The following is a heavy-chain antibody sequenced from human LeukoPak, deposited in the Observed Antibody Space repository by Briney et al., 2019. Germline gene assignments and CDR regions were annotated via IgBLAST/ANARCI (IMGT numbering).Heavy chain of an antibody. CDR1: GFTFTCYS. V-gene: IGHV3-23*01. CDR2: ISGGGGST. J-gene: IGHJ4*02. D-gene: IGHD1-26*01. CDR3: AKGGKWDVTPFDY. Sequence: PGGSLRLSCAASGFTFTCYSMNWVRQVPGKGLEWVSTISGGGGSTYYADSVKGRFTISRDNSKNTLYLQVNSLRAEDTAVYYCAKGGKWDVTPFDYWGQGTLVTVSS.